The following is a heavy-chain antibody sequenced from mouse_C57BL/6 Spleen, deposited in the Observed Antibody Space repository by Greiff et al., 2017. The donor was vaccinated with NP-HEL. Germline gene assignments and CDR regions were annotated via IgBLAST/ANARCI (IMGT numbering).Heavy chain of an antibody. V-gene: IGHV1-69*01. CDR3: AREGTTVRDFDY. D-gene: IGHD1-1*01. Sequence: QVQLQQPGAELVMPGASVKLSCKASGYTFTSYWMHWVKQRPGQGLEWIGEIDPSDSYTNYNQKFKGKSTLTVDKSSSTAYMQLSSLTSEDSAVDYCAREGTTVRDFDYWGQGTTRTVSS. CDR1: GYTFTSYW. CDR2: IDPSDSYT. J-gene: IGHJ2*01.